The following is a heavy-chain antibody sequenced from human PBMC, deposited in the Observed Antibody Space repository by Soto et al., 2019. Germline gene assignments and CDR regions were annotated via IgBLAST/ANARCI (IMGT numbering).Heavy chain of an antibody. Sequence: QVQVVQSGAEVKKPGASVKVSCKSSGYNFITYGISWVRQARGQGLEWMGWISPYNGDTRFAQKCQSRVTMTTDTSTSTGYMELRNLRPDDTAVYYCATTRSYGRDRPYDYWGQGTLVTVSS. D-gene: IGHD3-16*01. V-gene: IGHV1-18*04. J-gene: IGHJ4*02. CDR3: ATTRSYGRDRPYDY. CDR2: ISPYNGDT. CDR1: GYNFITYG.